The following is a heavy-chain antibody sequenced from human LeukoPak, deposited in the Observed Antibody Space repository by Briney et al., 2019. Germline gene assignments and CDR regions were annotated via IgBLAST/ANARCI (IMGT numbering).Heavy chain of an antibody. Sequence: SETLSLTCTVSGGSISSGSYYWRWIRQPAGKGLEWIGRIYTSGSTNYNPSLKSRVTISVDTSKNQFSLELSSVTAADTAVYYCARVGIVVVPAAMRPGGYYYYYMDVWGKGTTVTVSS. CDR1: GGSISSGSYY. D-gene: IGHD2-2*01. CDR3: ARVGIVVVPAAMRPGGYYYYYMDV. V-gene: IGHV4-61*02. J-gene: IGHJ6*03. CDR2: IYTSGST.